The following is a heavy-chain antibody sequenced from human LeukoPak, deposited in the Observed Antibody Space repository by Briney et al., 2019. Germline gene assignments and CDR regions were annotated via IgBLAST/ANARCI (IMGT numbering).Heavy chain of an antibody. Sequence: SQTLSLTCTVSGGSISSGGYYWSWIRQHPGKGLEWIGYIYYSGSTYYNPSLKSRVTISVDTSKNQFSLKLSSVTAADTAVYYCARDGWGYDILTGYKNYYNYGMDVWGQGTTVTVSS. CDR1: GGSISSGGYY. J-gene: IGHJ6*02. CDR2: IYYSGST. V-gene: IGHV4-31*03. CDR3: ARDGWGYDILTGYKNYYNYGMDV. D-gene: IGHD3-9*01.